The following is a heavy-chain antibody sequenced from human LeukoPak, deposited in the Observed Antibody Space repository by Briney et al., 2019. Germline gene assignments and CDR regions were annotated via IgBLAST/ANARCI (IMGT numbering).Heavy chain of an antibody. V-gene: IGHV1-18*01. Sequence: ASVKLSCKASGYTFTSYGISWGRQAPGQGLEWRGWSSAYNGKTNYAKKLQGRVTITTDTSTSKAYMEVRRLRYDDTAVYYCARARYCSSTSCLGPLDYWGPGTLVTVSS. J-gene: IGHJ4*02. CDR1: GYTFTSYG. CDR2: SSAYNGKT. CDR3: ARARYCSSTSCLGPLDY. D-gene: IGHD2-2*01.